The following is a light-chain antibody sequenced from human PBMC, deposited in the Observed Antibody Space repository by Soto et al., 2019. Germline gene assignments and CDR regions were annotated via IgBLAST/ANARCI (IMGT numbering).Light chain of an antibody. CDR1: SSDLGAHSS. Sequence: QSVLTQPRSVSGSPGQSVTISCTGSSSDLGAHSSVSWYQQHPGKAPKLMIYYVNKRPSGVPDRFSGSKSGNTASLTITGLRAEDEADYYCCSSAGGFTWVTGGGTKLTVL. CDR3: CSSAGGFTWV. V-gene: IGLV2-11*01. CDR2: YVN. J-gene: IGLJ3*02.